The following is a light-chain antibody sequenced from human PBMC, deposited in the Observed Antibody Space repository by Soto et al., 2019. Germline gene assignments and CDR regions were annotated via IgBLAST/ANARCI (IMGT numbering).Light chain of an antibody. CDR2: LGS. J-gene: IGKJ1*01. Sequence: DIVMTQSPLSLPVTPGEPASISCRSSQSLLHSNGYNYLDWYLQKPGQSPQLLIYLGSNRASGVPDRFSGSGSGTDFTLTISRVEAEDVGVYYCMQHLQQWPFGQGPKVDIX. V-gene: IGKV2-28*01. CDR3: MQHLQQWP. CDR1: QSLLHSNGYNY.